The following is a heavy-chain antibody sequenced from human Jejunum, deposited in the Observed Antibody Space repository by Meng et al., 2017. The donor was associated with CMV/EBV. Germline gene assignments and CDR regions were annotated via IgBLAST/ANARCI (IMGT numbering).Heavy chain of an antibody. D-gene: IGHD5-12*01. V-gene: IGHV3-23*03. CDR1: GFTFSSYA. CDR3: TRESGYLI. J-gene: IGHJ6*02. Sequence: LSCAGSGFTFSSYAMSWVRQAPGKGTEWVSFIFGGGSSTYYADSVKGRFTISKDDSKNTLYLQMNSLRVEDTAVYYCTRESGYLIWGQGTTVTVSS. CDR2: IFGGGSST.